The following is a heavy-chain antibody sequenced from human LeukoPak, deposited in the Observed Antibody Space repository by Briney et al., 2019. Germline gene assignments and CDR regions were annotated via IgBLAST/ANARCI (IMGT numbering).Heavy chain of an antibody. V-gene: IGHV1-18*01. J-gene: IGHJ4*02. CDR1: GYTFTSYG. Sequence: GASVKVSCKASGYTFTSYGISWVRQAPGQGLEWMGWISAYNGNTNYAQKLQGRVTMTTDTSTSTAYMELRSLRSDDTAVYYCARDRKRRELWGSYREADYWGQGTLVTVSS. CDR3: ARDRKRRELWGSYREADY. CDR2: ISAYNGNT. D-gene: IGHD3-16*02.